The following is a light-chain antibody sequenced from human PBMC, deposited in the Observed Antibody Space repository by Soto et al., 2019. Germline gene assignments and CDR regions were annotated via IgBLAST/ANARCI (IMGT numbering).Light chain of an antibody. CDR3: AVWDSSLNGVA. V-gene: IGLV1-47*01. J-gene: IGLJ2*01. CDR2: RND. Sequence: QAVLTQTPSASGTPGQRVTISCSGSNSNMGRNYVYWYQQVPGTAPKLLMYRNDVRPSGVPDRITGSKSGTSASLAISGLRSEDEADYYCAVWDSSLNGVAFGGGTKVTVL. CDR1: NSNMGRNY.